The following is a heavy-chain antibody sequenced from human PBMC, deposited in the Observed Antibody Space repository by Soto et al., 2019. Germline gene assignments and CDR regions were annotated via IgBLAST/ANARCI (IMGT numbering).Heavy chain of an antibody. J-gene: IGHJ5*02. D-gene: IGHD5-12*01. Sequence: QVQLVQSGDEVKKPGSSVKFSCKASGGTFSSYTISWVRPAPGQGLEWMGRIIPILGIANYAQKFQGRVTITADKSTSTAYMELSSLRSEDPAVYYCARTLVGGYDYEVSNSGCFDPWGQGTLVTVSS. V-gene: IGHV1-69*02. CDR2: IIPILGIA. CDR1: GGTFSSYT. CDR3: ARTLVGGYDYEVSNSGCFDP.